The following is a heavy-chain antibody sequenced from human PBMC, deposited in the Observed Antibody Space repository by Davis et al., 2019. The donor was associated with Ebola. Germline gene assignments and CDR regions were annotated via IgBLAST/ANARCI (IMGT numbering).Heavy chain of an antibody. J-gene: IGHJ4*02. V-gene: IGHV3-48*02. Sequence: GESLKISCAASGFTFSSYSMNWVRQAPGKGLEWVSYISSSSSTIYYADSVKGRFTISRDNAKNSLYLQMNSLRDEDTAVYYCARDSHPWGVVVIYGPYYFDYWGQGTLVTVSS. CDR1: GFTFSSYS. D-gene: IGHD3-22*01. CDR3: ARDSHPWGVVVIYGPYYFDY. CDR2: ISSSSSTI.